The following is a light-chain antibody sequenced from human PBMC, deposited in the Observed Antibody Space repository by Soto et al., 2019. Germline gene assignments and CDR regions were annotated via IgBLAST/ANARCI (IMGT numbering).Light chain of an antibody. V-gene: IGKV3-11*01. CDR2: DVS. Sequence: EIVLTQSPGTLSLSPGERATLSCRASQSVSGSLAWYQQKPGQAPRLLIYDVSNRATGIPARFSGGGSGTDFTLTISNLEPEDFAVYYCQQRTNWPLTFGGGTKVEIK. CDR3: QQRTNWPLT. CDR1: QSVSGS. J-gene: IGKJ4*01.